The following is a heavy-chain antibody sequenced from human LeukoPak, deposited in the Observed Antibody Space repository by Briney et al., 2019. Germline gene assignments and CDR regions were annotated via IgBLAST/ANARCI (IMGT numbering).Heavy chain of an antibody. V-gene: IGHV4-39*01. CDR3: ARPSGYSYGYAYYYYYMDV. CDR2: IYYSGST. CDR1: GGSISSSSYY. J-gene: IGHJ6*03. D-gene: IGHD5-18*01. Sequence: SEALSLTCTVSGGSISSSSYYWGWIRQPPGKGLEWIGSIYYSGSTYYNPSLKSRVTISVDPSKNQFSLKLSSVTAADTAVYYCARPSGYSYGYAYYYYYMDVWGKGTTVTVSS.